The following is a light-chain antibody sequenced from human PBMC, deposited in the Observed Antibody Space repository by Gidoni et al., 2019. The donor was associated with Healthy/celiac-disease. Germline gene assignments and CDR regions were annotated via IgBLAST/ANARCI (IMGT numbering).Light chain of an antibody. CDR2: DAS. Sequence: DIQMTQSPSSLSASVGDRVTITCQESQDISNYLNWYQQKPGKVPKLLIYDASNLETGVPSRFSGSGSGTDFTFTISSLQPEEIATYYCQQYDNRPELTFGGXTKVEIK. J-gene: IGKJ4*01. CDR3: QQYDNRPELT. V-gene: IGKV1-33*01. CDR1: QDISNY.